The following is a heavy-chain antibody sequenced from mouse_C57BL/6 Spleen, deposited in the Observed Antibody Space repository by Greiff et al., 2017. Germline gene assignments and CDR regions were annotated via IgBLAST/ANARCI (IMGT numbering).Heavy chain of an antibody. J-gene: IGHJ4*01. CDR2: IRTGGGT. V-gene: IGHV2-9-1*01. D-gene: IGHD1-1*01. CDR3: ARTNSVGAKAMDF. Sequence: QVTLKESGPGLVAPSQSLSITCTVSGFSLTSYAISWVRQPPGKGLEWLGEIRTGGGTNYYSPLKSRLSISKDNSKSKVFLKMNSLPTDDTARYYCARTNSVGAKAMDFWGKGTSVTVSS. CDR1: GFSLTSYA.